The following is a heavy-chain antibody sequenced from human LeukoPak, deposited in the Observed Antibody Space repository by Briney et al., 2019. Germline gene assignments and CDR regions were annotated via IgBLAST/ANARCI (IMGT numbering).Heavy chain of an antibody. V-gene: IGHV1-2*02. J-gene: IGHJ4*02. Sequence: ASVKVSCKPSGYTFTGYYLHWVRQAPGQPREWMGWTNINTGATAYAKNFQGRVVMSRDTSIDTAYMDLSSLTSDDTAVYYCARDRVGSGWPRPWYFEFWGQGTLVTVSS. CDR1: GYTFTGYY. CDR2: TNINTGAT. D-gene: IGHD6-19*01. CDR3: ARDRVGSGWPRPWYFEF.